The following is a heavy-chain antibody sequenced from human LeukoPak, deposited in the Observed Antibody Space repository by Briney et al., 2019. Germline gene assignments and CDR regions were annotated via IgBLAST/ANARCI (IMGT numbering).Heavy chain of an antibody. V-gene: IGHV3-7*01. CDR2: IKQDGSEA. D-gene: IGHD2-8*01. CDR3: ATRYCTIPACRASSYHCMDN. CDR1: GFTFSSYW. J-gene: IGHJ6*03. Sequence: PGGSLRLSCAASGFTFSSYWMTWVRQAPGKGREWVANIKQDGSEAYYVDSVKGRFTVSRDNAKNSLYLQLNSLGAEDTAVYYCATRYCTIPACRASSYHCMDNWGKGTTVTVSS.